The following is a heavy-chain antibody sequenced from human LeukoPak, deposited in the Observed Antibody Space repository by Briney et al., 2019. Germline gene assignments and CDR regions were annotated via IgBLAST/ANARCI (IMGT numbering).Heavy chain of an antibody. V-gene: IGHV4-39*01. CDR2: IYYSGNT. D-gene: IGHD1-26*01. CDR1: GVSISSAAYY. J-gene: IGHJ4*02. CDR3: AKSGGSGLIDY. Sequence: SETLSLTCTVSGVSISSAAYYWGWLRQPPGEGLEWIGNIYYSGNTYYNASLNSRVTISIDASKNQFSLKLSPVTATDTAVYYCAKSGGSGLIDYWGQGTLVTASS.